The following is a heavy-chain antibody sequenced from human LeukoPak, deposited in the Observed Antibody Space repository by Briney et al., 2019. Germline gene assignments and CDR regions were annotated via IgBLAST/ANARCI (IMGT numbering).Heavy chain of an antibody. CDR3: ARGVGSGSYFGAIILFDP. CDR2: IYYSGST. J-gene: IGHJ5*02. Sequence: SETLSLTCTVSAGSTSSSSYYWVWIRQPPGKGLEWIGSIYYSGSTYYNPSLKSRVTISVDTSKNQFTLKLSSVTAADTAVYYCARGVGSGSYFGAIILFDPWGQGTLVTVSS. CDR1: AGSTSSSSYY. V-gene: IGHV4-39*01. D-gene: IGHD3-10*01.